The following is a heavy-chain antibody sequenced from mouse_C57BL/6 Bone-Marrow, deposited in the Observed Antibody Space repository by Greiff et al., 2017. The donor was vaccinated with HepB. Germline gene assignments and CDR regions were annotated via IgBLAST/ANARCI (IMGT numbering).Heavy chain of an antibody. CDR2: ISYSGST. J-gene: IGHJ1*03. D-gene: IGHD2-4*01. CDR3: ARDGDYDGYWYFDV. V-gene: IGHV3-1*01. Sequence: EVQLQQSGPGMVKPSQSLSLTCTVTGYSITSGYDWHWIRHFPGNKLEWMGYISYSGSTNYNPSLKSRISITHDTSKNHFFLKLNSVTTEDTATYYCARDGDYDGYWYFDVWGTGTTVTVSS. CDR1: GYSITSGYD.